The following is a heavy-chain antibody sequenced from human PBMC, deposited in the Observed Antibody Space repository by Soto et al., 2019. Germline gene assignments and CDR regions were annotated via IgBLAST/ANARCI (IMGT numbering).Heavy chain of an antibody. D-gene: IGHD4-17*01. Sequence: QVQLQQWGAGLLKPSETLSLTCAVYGGSFSGYYWSWIRQPPGKGLEWIGEINHSGSTNYNPSLKGRDTLSVDTSKYQFSLKLSSGTAADTAVYYCARSGLRWTSAGRAFDIWGQGTMVTVSS. CDR2: INHSGST. J-gene: IGHJ3*02. CDR3: ARSGLRWTSAGRAFDI. CDR1: GGSFSGYY. V-gene: IGHV4-34*01.